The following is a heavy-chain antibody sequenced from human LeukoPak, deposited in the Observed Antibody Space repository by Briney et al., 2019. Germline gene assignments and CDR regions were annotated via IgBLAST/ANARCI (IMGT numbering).Heavy chain of an antibody. Sequence: GGSLRLPCAASGFNFTNYVIGWVRQPPGKGLEWVSAFSDSGGHTYYADAVEGRFNISRDTSKHTLYLQMDSLRAEDTAVYYCAKGRRTFIVVVIDAFDVWGQGTMVTVSS. CDR3: AKGRRTFIVVVIDAFDV. J-gene: IGHJ3*01. CDR1: GFNFTNYV. D-gene: IGHD3-22*01. V-gene: IGHV3-23*01. CDR2: FSDSGGHT.